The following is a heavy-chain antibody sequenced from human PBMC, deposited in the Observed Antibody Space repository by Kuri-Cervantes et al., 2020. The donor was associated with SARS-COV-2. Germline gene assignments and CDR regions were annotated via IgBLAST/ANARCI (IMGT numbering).Heavy chain of an antibody. Sequence: SETLSLTCSVSGGSINNYYWSWTRQPPGKGLEWIGYFYSSGVTNYDPSLKTRVTISADTSKNQLSLKLTSVTAADSAVYYCARDNILFSGSGFDSWGRGALVTVSS. V-gene: IGHV4-59*01. D-gene: IGHD1-26*01. CDR3: ARDNILFSGSGFDS. CDR2: FYSSGVT. J-gene: IGHJ4*02. CDR1: GGSINNYY.